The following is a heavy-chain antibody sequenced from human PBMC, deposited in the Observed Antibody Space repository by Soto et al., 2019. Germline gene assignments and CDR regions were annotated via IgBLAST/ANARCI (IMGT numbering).Heavy chain of an antibody. D-gene: IGHD6-6*01. J-gene: IGHJ4*02. CDR1: GFTFSSYW. CDR2: VNGDGSST. Sequence: EVQLVESGGGLVQPGGSLRLSCAAPGFTFSSYWMHWVRQAPGKGLGWVSRVNGDGSSTSYADSVKGRFTISRDNAKNTLYLQMNSLRVEDTAVYYCARGGPYSSSEVDYWGQGTLVTVSS. CDR3: ARGGPYSSSEVDY. V-gene: IGHV3-74*01.